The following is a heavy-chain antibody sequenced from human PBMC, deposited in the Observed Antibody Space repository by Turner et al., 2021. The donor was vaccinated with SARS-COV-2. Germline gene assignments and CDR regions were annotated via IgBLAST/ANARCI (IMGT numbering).Heavy chain of an antibody. CDR1: GGSISSSSYY. CDR2: IYYSGST. Sequence: QLQLQESGPGLVKPSETLSRTCTVSGGSISSSSYYWGWIRQPPGKGLEWIGSIYYSGSTYYNPSLKSRVTISVDTSKNQFSLKLTSVTAADTAVYFCARHWEVAAAAYLARFDPWGQGTLVTVSS. CDR3: ARHWEVAAAAYLARFDP. V-gene: IGHV4-39*01. D-gene: IGHD6-13*01. J-gene: IGHJ5*02.